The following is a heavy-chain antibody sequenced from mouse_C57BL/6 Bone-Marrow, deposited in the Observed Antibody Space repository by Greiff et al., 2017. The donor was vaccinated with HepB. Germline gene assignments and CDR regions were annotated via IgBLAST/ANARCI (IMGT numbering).Heavy chain of an antibody. CDR2: IDPENGDT. CDR1: GFNIKDDY. J-gene: IGHJ2*01. CDR3: TTEDGSSYENFDF. D-gene: IGHD1-1*01. Sequence: EVQLQESGAELVRPGASVKLSCTASGFNIKDDYMHWVKQRPEQGLEWIGWIDPENGDTEYASKFQGKATIKADTSSNTTYLQLSSLTSEETAVYYCTTEDGSSYENFDFWGQGTTLTVSA. V-gene: IGHV14-4*01.